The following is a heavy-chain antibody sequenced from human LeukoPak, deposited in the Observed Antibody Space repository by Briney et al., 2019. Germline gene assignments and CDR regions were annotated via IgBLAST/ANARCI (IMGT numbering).Heavy chain of an antibody. J-gene: IGHJ6*03. CDR2: INHSGST. D-gene: IGHD3-10*01. CDR1: GGSFSGYY. V-gene: IGHV4-34*01. Sequence: SETLSLTCAVYGGSFSGYYWSWIRQPPGKGLEWIGEINHSGSTNYNPSLKSRVTISVDTSKNQFSLKLSSVTAADTAVYYCAKMGKTENHYGSGRFSYYYYMDVWGKGTTVTISS. CDR3: AKMGKTENHYGSGRFSYYYYMDV.